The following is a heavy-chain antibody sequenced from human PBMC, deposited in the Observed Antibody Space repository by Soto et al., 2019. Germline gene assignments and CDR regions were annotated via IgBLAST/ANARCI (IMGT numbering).Heavy chain of an antibody. CDR1: GFTFSSHS. V-gene: IGHV3-21*01. J-gene: IGHJ4*02. CDR2: IYRSSVFRFGPNE. Sequence: GGSLRLSCAASGFTFSSHSMNWVRQAPGKGLEWVASIYRSSVFRFGPNEFYADSVRGRFIISGDNTNNLVFLQMDSLRVEDTAVYYCAREFSSQLPLDYWGQGTMVTVYS. CDR3: AREFSSQLPLDY.